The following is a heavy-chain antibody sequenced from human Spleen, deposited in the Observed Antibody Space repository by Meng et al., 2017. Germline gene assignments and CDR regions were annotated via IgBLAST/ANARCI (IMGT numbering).Heavy chain of an antibody. CDR2: IYQSGST. V-gene: IGHV4-38-2*01. J-gene: IGHJ6*02. D-gene: IGHD2-21*02. CDR1: GYSITGSYN. Sequence: SETLSFTCAVPGYSITGSYNWGWIRQSPGKGLEWIGSIYQSGSTYYNPSLKSRVTMSADTSKNQFSRKLTSVAAADTAVYYCAGGAVVTLIFYHAMDVWGQGTTVTVSS. CDR3: AGGAVVTLIFYHAMDV.